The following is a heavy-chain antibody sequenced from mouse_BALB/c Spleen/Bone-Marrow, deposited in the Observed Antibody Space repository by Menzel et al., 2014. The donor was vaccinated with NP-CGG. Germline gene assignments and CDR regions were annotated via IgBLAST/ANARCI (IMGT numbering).Heavy chain of an antibody. CDR3: ARRDGSTYYYAMDY. CDR1: GYAFSNYW. D-gene: IGHD1-1*01. J-gene: IGHJ4*01. V-gene: IGHV1-80*01. Sequence: QVQLQQSGAELVRPGSSVKISCKASGYAFSNYWMNWVKQRPGQGLEWIGQIYPGDGDTNYNGKFKGKATLTADKSSSTAYMHLSSLTSEDSAVYFCARRDGSTYYYAMDYWGQGTSVTVSS. CDR2: IYPGDGDT.